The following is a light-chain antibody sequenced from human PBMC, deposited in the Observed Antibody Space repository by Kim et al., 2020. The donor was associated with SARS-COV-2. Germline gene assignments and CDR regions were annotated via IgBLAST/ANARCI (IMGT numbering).Light chain of an antibody. CDR1: QSVNNW. Sequence: VSVGDRVTITCRASQSVNNWLAWYQQKPGKAPKLLISRASRLENGVPTRFSGSGSGTEFTLTITTLQADDFATYHCQQYSSPPWTFGQGTKVDIK. V-gene: IGKV1-5*03. CDR2: RAS. CDR3: QQYSSPPWT. J-gene: IGKJ1*01.